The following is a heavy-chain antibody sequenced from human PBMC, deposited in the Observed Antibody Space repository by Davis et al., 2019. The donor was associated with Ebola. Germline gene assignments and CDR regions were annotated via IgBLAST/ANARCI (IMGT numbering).Heavy chain of an antibody. V-gene: IGHV3-23*01. D-gene: IGHD3-3*02. J-gene: IGHJ4*02. CDR1: GFSFSSYP. CDR2: ISGGGDST. Sequence: PGGSLRLSCTASGFSFSSYPMSWVRQAPGKGLEWVAAISGGGDSTYSADSVKGRFTISRDNSKNTLYLQINSLRAEDTAVYYCARFREHYPDYWGQGTLVTVSS. CDR3: ARFREHYPDY.